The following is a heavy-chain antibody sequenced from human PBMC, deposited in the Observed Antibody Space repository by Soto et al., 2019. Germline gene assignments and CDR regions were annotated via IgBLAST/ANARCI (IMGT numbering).Heavy chain of an antibody. D-gene: IGHD3-22*01. J-gene: IGHJ1*01. Sequence: VGSLRLSCAASGFTFSSYWMSWFRQAPVNGLEWVANIKQDGSEKYYVDSVKGRFTISRDNAKNSLYLQMNSLRAEDTAVYYCAKDERAYSSGYMFQHWGQGTLVTVSS. CDR3: AKDERAYSSGYMFQH. CDR1: GFTFSSYW. V-gene: IGHV3-7*03. CDR2: IKQDGSEK.